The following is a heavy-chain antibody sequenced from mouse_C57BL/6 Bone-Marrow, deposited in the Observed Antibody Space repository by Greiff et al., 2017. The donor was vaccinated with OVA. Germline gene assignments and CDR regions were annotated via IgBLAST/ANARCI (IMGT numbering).Heavy chain of an antibody. CDR1: GFTFSDYY. J-gene: IGHJ4*01. D-gene: IGHD4-1*01. V-gene: IGHV5-12*01. Sequence: EVMLVESGGGLVQPGGSLKLSCAASGFTFSDYYMYWVRQTPEKRLEWVAYISNGGGSTYYPDTVKGRFTISRDNAKNTLYLQMSRLKSEDTAMYYCARPPNWDVAMDYWGQGTSVTVSS. CDR2: ISNGGGST. CDR3: ARPPNWDVAMDY.